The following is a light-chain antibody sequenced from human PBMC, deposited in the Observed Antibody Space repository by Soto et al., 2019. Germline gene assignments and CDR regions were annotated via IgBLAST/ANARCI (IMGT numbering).Light chain of an antibody. CDR2: AAS. Sequence: DIQMTQAPSSVPASVGDRVTITCRSSQGISSRLAWYQQKPGQAPNLLIYAASSLQSVVPSRFSGTGSETDFTLNIGSLQPEDFATYYCQQSNSFPLTFGEGTKVEIK. CDR1: QGISSR. V-gene: IGKV1-12*01. CDR3: QQSNSFPLT. J-gene: IGKJ4*01.